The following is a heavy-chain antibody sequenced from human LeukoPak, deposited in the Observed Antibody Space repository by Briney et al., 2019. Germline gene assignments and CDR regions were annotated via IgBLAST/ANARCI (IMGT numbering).Heavy chain of an antibody. V-gene: IGHV3-66*01. Sequence: QAGGSLRLSCAASGFTVSSNYMSWVRQAPGKGLEWVSVIYSGGSTYYADSVKGKFTISRDNSKNTLYLQMNGLRAEDTAVYYCAREYGGSGSLYYYYYMDVWGKGTTVTISS. D-gene: IGHD3-10*01. CDR1: GFTVSSNY. J-gene: IGHJ6*03. CDR3: AREYGGSGSLYYYYYMDV. CDR2: IYSGGST.